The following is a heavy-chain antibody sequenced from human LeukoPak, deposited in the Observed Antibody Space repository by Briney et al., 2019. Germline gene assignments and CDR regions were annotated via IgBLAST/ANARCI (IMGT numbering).Heavy chain of an antibody. J-gene: IGHJ4*02. D-gene: IGHD1-14*01. V-gene: IGHV3-48*01. CDR3: ARSSPPDDY. CDR1: GFTFSSYS. Sequence: GPLRLSCAASGFTFSSYSMNWVRQAPGKGLEWVSYISSSSSTIYYADSVKGRFTISRDNAKNSLYLQMNSLRAEDTAVYYCARSSPPDDYWGQGTLVTVSS. CDR2: ISSSSSTI.